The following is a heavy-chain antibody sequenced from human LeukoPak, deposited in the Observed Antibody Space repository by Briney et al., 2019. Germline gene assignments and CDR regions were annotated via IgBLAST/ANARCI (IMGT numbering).Heavy chain of an antibody. Sequence: SETLSLTCAVYGGSFSGYYWSWIRQPPGKGLEWIGEINHSGSTNYNPSLKSRVTISVDTSKNQFSLKLSSVTAADTAVYYCARRRWAGTFHGWFDPWGQGTLVTVSS. CDR2: INHSGST. J-gene: IGHJ5*02. V-gene: IGHV4-34*01. CDR1: GGSFSGYY. CDR3: ARRRWAGTFHGWFDP. D-gene: IGHD6-19*01.